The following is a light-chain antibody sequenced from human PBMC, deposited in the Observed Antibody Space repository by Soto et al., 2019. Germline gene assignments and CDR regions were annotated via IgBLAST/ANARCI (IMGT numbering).Light chain of an antibody. V-gene: IGLV2-14*01. CDR2: EVT. J-gene: IGLJ2*01. CDR1: SSDVGAYNF. CDR3: SSYAGSNVV. Sequence: QSALTQPASVSGSPGQSITISCTGTSSDVGAYNFVSWYQHHPGRAPKLIIYEVTIRPSGVSNRFSGSKSGNTASLTVSGLQAEDEADYYCSSYAGSNVVFGGGTKLTVL.